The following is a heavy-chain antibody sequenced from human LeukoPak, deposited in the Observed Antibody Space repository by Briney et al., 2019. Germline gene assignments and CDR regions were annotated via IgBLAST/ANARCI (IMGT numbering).Heavy chain of an antibody. CDR1: GGSISSYY. Sequence: SETLSLTCTVSGGSISSYYWSWIRQPAGKGLEWIGRIYTSGSTNYNPSLKSRVTMSVDTSKNQFSLKLSSVTAADTAVYYCAREATVAEPIYYYYYGTDVWGQGTTVTVSS. V-gene: IGHV4-4*07. CDR3: AREATVAEPIYYYYYGTDV. CDR2: IYTSGST. D-gene: IGHD6-19*01. J-gene: IGHJ6*02.